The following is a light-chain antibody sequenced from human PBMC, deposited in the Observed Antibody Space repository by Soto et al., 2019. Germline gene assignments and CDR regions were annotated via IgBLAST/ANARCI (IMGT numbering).Light chain of an antibody. V-gene: IGLV2-14*01. Sequence: QSALTQPPSASGSPGQSVTISCTGTTSDIGAYNYVSWYQQRPGKAPKLMIFDVTNRPSGVSNRFSGSKSGNTASLTISGLQAEDEADYYCTSYTSRTTWVFGGGTKLTVL. CDR2: DVT. CDR3: TSYTSRTTWV. J-gene: IGLJ3*02. CDR1: TSDIGAYNY.